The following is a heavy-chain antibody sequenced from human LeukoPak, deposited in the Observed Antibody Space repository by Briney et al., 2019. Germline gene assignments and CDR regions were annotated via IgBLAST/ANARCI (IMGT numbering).Heavy chain of an antibody. D-gene: IGHD5-18*01. CDR1: GGTFSSYA. CDR3: AIPGYSYGPPHRFYFDY. V-gene: IGHV1-69*05. J-gene: IGHJ4*02. Sequence: GASVKASCKASGGTFSSYAISWVRQAPGQGLEWMGGIIPIFGTANYAQKFQGRVTITTDESTSTAYMELSSLRSEDTAVYYCAIPGYSYGPPHRFYFDYWGQGTLVTVSS. CDR2: IIPIFGTA.